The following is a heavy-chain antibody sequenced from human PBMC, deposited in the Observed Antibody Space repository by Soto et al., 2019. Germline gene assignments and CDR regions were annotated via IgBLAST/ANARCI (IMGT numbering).Heavy chain of an antibody. J-gene: IGHJ3*02. CDR1: GFIFSPYG. CDR2: IRNDGSDK. CDR3: ARAPRMATFDI. V-gene: IGHV3-33*01. Sequence: HPGGSLRLSCAASGFIFSPYGIHWVRQAPGKGLEWVALIRNDGSDKYYAESVTGRFTISRDNSKNTVYLQMNSLRAEDTALYFCARAPRMATFDIWGKGTMVTVSS.